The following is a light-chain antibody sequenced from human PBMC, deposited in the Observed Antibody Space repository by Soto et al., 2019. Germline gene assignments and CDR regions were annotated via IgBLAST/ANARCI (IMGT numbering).Light chain of an antibody. J-gene: IGKJ1*01. V-gene: IGKV3-20*01. CDR1: QTIRSNY. Sequence: ETVLTQSPGTLSLSPGERATLSCRASQTIRSNYLAWYRQTPGQAPSILIYGASNRATGIADRLSGSRYGTEFTLIISRLEPEDFALYYCQQYGSSPWTVGQGTKVEIK. CDR2: GAS. CDR3: QQYGSSPWT.